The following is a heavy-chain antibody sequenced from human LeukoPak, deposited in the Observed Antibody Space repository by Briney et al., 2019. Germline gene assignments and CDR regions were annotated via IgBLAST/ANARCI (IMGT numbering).Heavy chain of an antibody. CDR1: GGSISGYY. Sequence: SETLSLTCTVSGGSISGYYWSWIRQPPGKGLEWIGYIYYSGSTNYNPSLKSRVTISVDTSKNQFSLKLSSVTAADTAVYYCARDSCGGDCYSPDAAFDIWGQGTMVTVSS. CDR3: ARDSCGGDCYSPDAAFDI. CDR2: IYYSGST. V-gene: IGHV4-59*01. D-gene: IGHD2-21*02. J-gene: IGHJ3*02.